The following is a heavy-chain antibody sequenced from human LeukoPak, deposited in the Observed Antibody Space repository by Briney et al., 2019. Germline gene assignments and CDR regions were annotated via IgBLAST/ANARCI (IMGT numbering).Heavy chain of an antibody. D-gene: IGHD4-17*01. CDR2: INWVGDTS. CDR1: GFTFDDYA. Sequence: GSLILSCAASGFTFDDYAMHWVRQAPGKGLQWISSINWVGDTSSYADSVKGRFTVSRDNTKGSLYLQMHSLRSEDTALYYCAKDRQYGDYGGGDFFDSWGQGTLVTVSS. J-gene: IGHJ4*02. V-gene: IGHV3-43D*03. CDR3: AKDRQYGDYGGGDFFDS.